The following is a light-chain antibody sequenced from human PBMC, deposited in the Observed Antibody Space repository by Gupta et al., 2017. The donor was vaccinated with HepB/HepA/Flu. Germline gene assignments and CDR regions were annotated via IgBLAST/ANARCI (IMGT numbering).Light chain of an antibody. J-gene: IGLJ2*01. V-gene: IGLV3-1*01. CDR2: QDS. CDR1: KLGDKY. Sequence: SYELTQPPSVSVSPGQTASFTCSGDKLGDKYACWYHQKPGQSPVLVIYQDSKRPSGIPERFSGSNSGNTATLTISGTQAMDEADYYCQAWDSSIYVVFGGGTKLTVL. CDR3: QAWDSSIYVV.